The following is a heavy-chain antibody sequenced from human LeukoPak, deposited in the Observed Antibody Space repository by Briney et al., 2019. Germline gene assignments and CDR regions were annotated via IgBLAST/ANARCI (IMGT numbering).Heavy chain of an antibody. V-gene: IGHV3-48*03. D-gene: IGHD3-22*01. CDR2: ISSSGSTI. CDR3: ARGSYYFDKSGSFDY. J-gene: IGHJ4*02. CDR1: GFTFSSYE. Sequence: GGSLRLSCAASGFTFSSYEMNWVRQAPGKGLEWVSYISSSGSTIYYADSVKGRFTISRDNSKNTLFLQMNSLRAEDTAVYYCARGSYYFDKSGSFDYWGQGTLVTVSS.